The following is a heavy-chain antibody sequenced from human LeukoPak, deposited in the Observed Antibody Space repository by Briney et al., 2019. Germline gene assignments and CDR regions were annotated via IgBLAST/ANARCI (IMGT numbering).Heavy chain of an antibody. CDR3: ARSRIAVAGIIPWFDP. CDR2: VYYSGST. Sequence: SETLSLTCTVSGGSISTYSWNWIRQPPGKGLEWIGYVYYSGSTNYNPSLKSRVTISVDTSKNQFSLKLSSVTAADTAVYYCARSRIAVAGIIPWFDPWGQGTLVTVSS. D-gene: IGHD6-19*01. J-gene: IGHJ5*02. CDR1: GGSISTYS. V-gene: IGHV4-59*08.